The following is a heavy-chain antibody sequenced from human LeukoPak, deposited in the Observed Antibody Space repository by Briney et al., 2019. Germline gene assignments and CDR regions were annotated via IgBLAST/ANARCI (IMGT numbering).Heavy chain of an antibody. CDR3: ARGQGPPKPPSSWFDP. D-gene: IGHD6-13*01. J-gene: IGHJ5*02. CDR1: GFTFSSYG. Sequence: EGSLRLSCAASGFTFSSYGMHWVRQAPGKGLEWVAVIWYDGSNKYYADSVKGRFTISRDNSKNTLYLQMNSLRAEDTAVYYCARGQGPPKPPSSWFDPWGQGTLVTVSS. V-gene: IGHV3-33*01. CDR2: IWYDGSNK.